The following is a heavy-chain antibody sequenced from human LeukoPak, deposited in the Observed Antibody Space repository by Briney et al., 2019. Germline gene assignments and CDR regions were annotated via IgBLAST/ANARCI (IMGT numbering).Heavy chain of an antibody. V-gene: IGHV1-46*01. J-gene: IGHJ6*03. D-gene: IGHD5-12*01. CDR3: AREEIVAAAYFYYYYYMDV. Sequence: ASVKVSCKASGYTFTSYYMHWVRQAPGQGLEWMGIINPSGGSTSYAQKFQGRVTMTRDTSTSTVYMELSGLRSEDTAVYYCAREEIVAAAYFYYYYYMDVWGKGTTVTVS. CDR1: GYTFTSYY. CDR2: INPSGGST.